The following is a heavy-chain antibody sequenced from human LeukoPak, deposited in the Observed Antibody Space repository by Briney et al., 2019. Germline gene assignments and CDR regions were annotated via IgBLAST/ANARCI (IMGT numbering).Heavy chain of an antibody. CDR3: ARKGMGSPLDF. J-gene: IGHJ4*02. V-gene: IGHV1-18*04. CDR2: ISANNGDT. CDR1: GSTFTSYG. Sequence: ASVKVSCKTSGSTFTSYGISWMRQAPGQGLEWMAWISANNGDTHYAQRLQGRVTLTTDTSTGTAYMEVRSLRSDDTAVYYCARKGMGSPLDFWGQGTLVTVSS. D-gene: IGHD3-10*01.